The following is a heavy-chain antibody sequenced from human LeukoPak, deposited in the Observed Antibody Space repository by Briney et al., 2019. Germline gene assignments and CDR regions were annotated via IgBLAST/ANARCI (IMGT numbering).Heavy chain of an antibody. CDR2: IHSGGTT. J-gene: IGHJ4*02. V-gene: IGHV3-53*01. Sequence: QPGGSLRLSCAASGFTVSSKHMSWVRQAPGKGLEWVSVIHSGGTTHYADSVKGRFTISRDTSKNTVYLQMNSLSAEDTAVYHCARMDYGDDYWGQGTLVTVSS. CDR1: GFTVSSKH. CDR3: ARMDYGDDY. D-gene: IGHD4-17*01.